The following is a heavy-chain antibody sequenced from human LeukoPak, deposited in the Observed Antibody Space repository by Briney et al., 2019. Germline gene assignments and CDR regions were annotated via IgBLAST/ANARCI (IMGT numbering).Heavy chain of an antibody. D-gene: IGHD6-19*01. CDR2: ISSTNGHT. CDR3: ARDRDSSGLYGGADL. J-gene: IGHJ5*02. Sequence: GGSLRLSCAASGFSFSFSNMNWVRQAPGKGLEWVSYISSTNGHTYYADSVNGRFTISRDTAKNSLYLQMNSLRVEDTAIYFCARDRDSSGLYGGADLWGQGTLVTVSS. CDR1: GFSFSFSN. V-gene: IGHV3-21*03.